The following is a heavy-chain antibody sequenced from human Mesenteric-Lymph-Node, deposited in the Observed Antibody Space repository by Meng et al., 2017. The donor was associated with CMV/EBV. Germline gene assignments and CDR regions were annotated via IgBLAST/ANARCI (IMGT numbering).Heavy chain of an antibody. J-gene: IGHJ4*02. CDR3: ASHSVNGDYFDY. CDR1: GGSISSSSYY. V-gene: IGHV4-39*01. CDR2: IYYSGST. D-gene: IGHD2-8*01. Sequence: VSGGSISSSSYYWGWIRQPPGKGLEWIGSIYYSGSTYYSPSLKSRVTISVDTSKNQFSLKLSSVTAADTAVYYCASHSVNGDYFDYWGQGILVTVSS.